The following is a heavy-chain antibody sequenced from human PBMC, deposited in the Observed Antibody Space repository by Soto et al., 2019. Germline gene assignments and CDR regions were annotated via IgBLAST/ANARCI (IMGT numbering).Heavy chain of an antibody. Sequence: QVQLQESGPGLVKPSLTLSLTCSVSGVSIKSGGYYWTWIRQRPGKGLEWIAYIHYTGSTNYNPSLKSRITVSLDTSKNLFSLNLTSVTAADTAVYFCARGLAGGYTYAYDNWGQGTLVTVSS. D-gene: IGHD5-18*01. CDR2: IHYTGST. J-gene: IGHJ4*02. V-gene: IGHV4-31*03. CDR3: ARGLAGGYTYAYDN. CDR1: GVSIKSGGYY.